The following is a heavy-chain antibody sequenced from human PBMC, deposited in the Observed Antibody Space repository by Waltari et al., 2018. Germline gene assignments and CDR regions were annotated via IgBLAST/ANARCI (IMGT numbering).Heavy chain of an antibody. V-gene: IGHV4-34*01. D-gene: IGHD3-22*01. CDR1: GGSFSGYY. J-gene: IGHJ5*02. CDR2: INHRGSH. CDR3: AWGYYRT. Sequence: QVQLQQRGAGPLKPSATLSLTCAVYGGSFSGYYWSWIRQPPGTGLGWIGDINHRGSHNYDPGLKRRVTMSLDTSKKQFCLKMSVVTAAAAAVYYWAWGYYRTWGQGTLVTVSS.